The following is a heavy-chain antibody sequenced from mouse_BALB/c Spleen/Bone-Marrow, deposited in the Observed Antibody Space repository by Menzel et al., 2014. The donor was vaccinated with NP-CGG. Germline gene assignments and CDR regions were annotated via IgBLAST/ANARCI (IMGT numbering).Heavy chain of an antibody. CDR3: AIYYDYSWYFDV. J-gene: IGHJ1*01. V-gene: IGHV1S56*01. CDR1: GYTFTSYY. D-gene: IGHD2-4*01. CDR2: IYPGDGST. Sequence: QVQLQQSGPELVKSGASVKMSCKASGYTFTSYYIHWVKQRPGQGLEWIGWIYPGDGSTKYNEKFKGKTTLTADKSSSTAYMLLSSLTSEDSAIYFCAIYYDYSWYFDVWGAGTTVTVSS.